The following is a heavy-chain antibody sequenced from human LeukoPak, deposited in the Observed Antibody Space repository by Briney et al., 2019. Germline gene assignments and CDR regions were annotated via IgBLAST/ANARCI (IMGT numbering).Heavy chain of an antibody. J-gene: IGHJ4*02. CDR1: GYTFTGYY. CDR2: INPNSGGT. V-gene: IGHV1-2*02. CDR3: ARGNPVRMTTVTTLDY. D-gene: IGHD4-17*01. Sequence: ASVKVSCKASGYTFTGYYMHWVRQAPGQGLEWMGWINPNSGGTNYAQKFQGRVTVTRDTSISTAYMELSRLRSDDTAVYYCARGNPVRMTTVTTLDYWGQGTLVTVSS.